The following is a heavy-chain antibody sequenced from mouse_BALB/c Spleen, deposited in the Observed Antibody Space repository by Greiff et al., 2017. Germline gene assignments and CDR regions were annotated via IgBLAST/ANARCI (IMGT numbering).Heavy chain of an antibody. Sequence: EVHLVESGGGLVQPGGSRKLSCAASGFTFSSFGMHWVRQAPEKGLEWVAYISSGSSTIYYADTVKGRFTISRDNPKNTLFLQMTSLRSEDTAMYYCASLYGNLYYFDYWGQGTTLTVSS. CDR3: ASLYGNLYYFDY. D-gene: IGHD2-1*01. J-gene: IGHJ2*01. CDR2: ISSGSSTI. CDR1: GFTFSSFG. V-gene: IGHV5-17*02.